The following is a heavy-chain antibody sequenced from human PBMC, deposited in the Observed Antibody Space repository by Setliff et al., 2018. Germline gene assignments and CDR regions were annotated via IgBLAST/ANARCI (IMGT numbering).Heavy chain of an antibody. J-gene: IGHJ1*01. CDR3: ASRNSDGGPEYFQH. CDR2: VYSNVGT. Sequence: SETLSLTCTVSGGSINNYYWSWIRQPAGKGLEWIGRVYSNVGTNFNPSLKSRVTMSVDASKNQISLKLMSVTAADTAVYYCASRNSDGGPEYFQHWVPETLLVTVSS. V-gene: IGHV4-4*07. CDR1: GGSINNYY. D-gene: IGHD1-26*01.